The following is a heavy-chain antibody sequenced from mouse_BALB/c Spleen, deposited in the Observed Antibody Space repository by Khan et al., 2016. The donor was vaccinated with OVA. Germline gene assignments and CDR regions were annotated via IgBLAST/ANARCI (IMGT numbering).Heavy chain of an antibody. D-gene: IGHD2-14*01. V-gene: IGHV1-4*01. J-gene: IGHJ3*01. Sequence: QVQLKESGAELARPGASVKMSCKASGYTFTSYTIHWIKKRPGQGLEWIGYINPSNGYTNYNQKFKDKATLTTDKSSTTAYLQLSSLTSDESAVYNWVRDGAYHRNDGWFAYWGQGTLVTVSA. CDR2: INPSNGYT. CDR1: GYTFTSYT. CDR3: VRDGAYHRNDGWFAY.